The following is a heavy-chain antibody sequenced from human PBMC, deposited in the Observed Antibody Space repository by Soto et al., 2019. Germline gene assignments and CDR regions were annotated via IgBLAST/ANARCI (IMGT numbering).Heavy chain of an antibody. CDR1: GYTFSHYY. CDR2: INPNSGDT. Sequence: QVHLVQSGAELKKPAASVKISCKASGYTFSHYYMHWVRQAPGQGLEWMGWINPNSGDTNYAQKFQGRVTITRDTSTNTGYMELSRLTSDDTAVYYCARSVALGGGFDYWGQGTLVTVSS. V-gene: IGHV1-2*02. D-gene: IGHD2-21*01. J-gene: IGHJ4*02. CDR3: ARSVALGGGFDY.